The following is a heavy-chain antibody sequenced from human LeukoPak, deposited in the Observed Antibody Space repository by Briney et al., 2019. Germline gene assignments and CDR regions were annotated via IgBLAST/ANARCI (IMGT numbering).Heavy chain of an antibody. Sequence: GGSLRLSCATSGFTFSTYDMHWVRQAPGKGLEWVAFGRYDGSNKNYADSVQGRFTISRDNSKNTLYLHMTSLRAEDTAVYYCAKRPPGSGLDYWGQGTLVTVSS. V-gene: IGHV3-30*02. CDR2: GRYDGSNK. CDR3: AKRPPGSGLDY. D-gene: IGHD3-10*01. CDR1: GFTFSTYD. J-gene: IGHJ4*02.